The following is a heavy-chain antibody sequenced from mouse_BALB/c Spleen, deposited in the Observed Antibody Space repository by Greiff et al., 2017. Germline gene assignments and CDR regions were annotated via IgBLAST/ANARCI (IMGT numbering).Heavy chain of an antibody. CDR3: AREGLLRLRSYFDY. V-gene: IGHV1S41*01. CDR1: GYTFTSYW. CDR2: IAPGSGST. Sequence: DLVKPGASVKLSCKASGYTFTSYWINWIKQRPGQGLEWIGRIAPGSGSTYYNEMFKGKATLTVDTSSSTAYIQLSSLSSEDSAVYFCAREGLLRLRSYFDYLGQGTTLTVSS. D-gene: IGHD1-2*01. J-gene: IGHJ2*01.